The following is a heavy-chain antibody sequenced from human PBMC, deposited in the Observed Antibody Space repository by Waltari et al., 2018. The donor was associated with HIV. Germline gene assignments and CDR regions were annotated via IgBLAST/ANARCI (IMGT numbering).Heavy chain of an antibody. D-gene: IGHD3-22*01. J-gene: IGHJ3*01. V-gene: IGHV1-18*01. Sequence: QVQLVQSGCEVKNPGPPVTVSCKTSGSTFTTYGITWVPKAPGQGLEWMGWISAYNGYTNYAQNFQDRISMTTNTSTNTAYMELRSLRSGDTAVYFCARHGDSRRFRSFDLWGQGTMVTVSS. CDR2: ISAYNGYT. CDR1: GSTFTTYG. CDR3: ARHGDSRRFRSFDL.